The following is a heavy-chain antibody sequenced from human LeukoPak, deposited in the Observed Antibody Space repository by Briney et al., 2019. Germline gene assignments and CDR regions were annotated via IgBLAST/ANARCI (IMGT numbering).Heavy chain of an antibody. CDR3: ASTTVFQRGYYFDY. CDR2: IYYSGST. V-gene: IGHV4-59*01. J-gene: IGHJ4*02. D-gene: IGHD4-11*01. Sequence: PSETLSLTCTVSGGSISSYYWSWIRQPPGKGLELIGYIYYSGSTNYNPSLKSRVTISVDTSKNQFSLKLSSVTAADTAVYYCASTTVFQRGYYFDYWGQGTLVTVSS. CDR1: GGSISSYY.